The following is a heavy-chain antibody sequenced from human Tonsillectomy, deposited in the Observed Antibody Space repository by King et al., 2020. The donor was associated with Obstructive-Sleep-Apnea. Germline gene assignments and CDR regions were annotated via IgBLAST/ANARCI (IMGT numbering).Heavy chain of an antibody. CDR1: GYTFTSYG. Sequence: VQLVESGAEVKKPGASVKVSCKASGYTFTSYGISWVRQAPGQGLEWMGWSSAYNGNTNYAQKLQGRVTMTTDTSTSTAYMELRSLRSDDTAVYYCARESTAMVRYYYYGMDVWGQGTTVTVSS. J-gene: IGHJ6*02. CDR2: SSAYNGNT. CDR3: ARESTAMVRYYYYGMDV. V-gene: IGHV1-18*04. D-gene: IGHD5-18*01.